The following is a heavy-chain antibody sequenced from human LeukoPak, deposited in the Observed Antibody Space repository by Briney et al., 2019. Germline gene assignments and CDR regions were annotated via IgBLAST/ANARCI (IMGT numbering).Heavy chain of an antibody. Sequence: PSETLSLTCTVSGGSISSYYWSWVRQAPGKGLEWVSLISGSGGSTYYADSVKGRFTISRDNSKNTLYLQMNSLRAEDTAVFYCAKDRDDYVWGSYLGAFDIWGQGTMVTVSS. CDR1: GGSISSYY. CDR2: ISGSGGST. D-gene: IGHD3-16*01. J-gene: IGHJ3*02. V-gene: IGHV3-23*01. CDR3: AKDRDDYVWGSYLGAFDI.